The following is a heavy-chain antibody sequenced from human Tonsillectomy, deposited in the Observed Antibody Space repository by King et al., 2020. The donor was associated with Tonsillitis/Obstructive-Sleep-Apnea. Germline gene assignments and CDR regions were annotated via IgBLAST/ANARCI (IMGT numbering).Heavy chain of an antibody. Sequence: VQLQQWGAGLLKPSETLSLTCAVYGGSFSGYYWSWIRQPPGKGLEWIGEINHSGSTNYNPSLKSRVTISVDTSKNQFSLKLSSVTAADTAVYYCARLPLDPSSYYSGYVGFDYWGQGTLVTVSS. J-gene: IGHJ4*02. CDR3: ARLPLDPSSYYSGYVGFDY. D-gene: IGHD5-12*01. CDR1: GGSFSGYY. V-gene: IGHV4-34*01. CDR2: INHSGST.